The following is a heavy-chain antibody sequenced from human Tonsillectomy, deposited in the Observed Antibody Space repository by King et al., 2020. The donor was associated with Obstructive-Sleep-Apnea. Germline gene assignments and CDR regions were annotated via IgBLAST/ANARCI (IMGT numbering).Heavy chain of an antibody. CDR2: INRSGST. Sequence: VQLQQWGAGLLKPSETLSLTCAVYGGSFSGYYWSWIRQPPGKGLEWLGEINRSGSTNYNPSLKSRGTISVDTSKNQFSLKLSSVTAADTAVYYCAWGRGGYYYYYGMDVWGQGTTVTVSS. J-gene: IGHJ6*02. CDR3: AWGRGGYYYYYGMDV. V-gene: IGHV4-34*01. CDR1: GGSFSGYY. D-gene: IGHD3-10*01.